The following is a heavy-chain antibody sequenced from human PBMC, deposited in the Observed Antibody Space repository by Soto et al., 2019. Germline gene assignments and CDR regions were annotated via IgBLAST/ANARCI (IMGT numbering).Heavy chain of an antibody. CDR1: GYSFSTFA. Sequence: ASVKVSCKASGYSFSTFAIHWVRQAPGQRLEWMGWINAGNGDTKYSEKFQGRVTITGRTSASTAYMDLSSLRSEDTAVYYCATYGRTTTEFDFWGQGTLVTFSS. CDR3: ATYGRTTTEFDF. J-gene: IGHJ4*02. CDR2: INAGNGDT. V-gene: IGHV1-3*01. D-gene: IGHD4-4*01.